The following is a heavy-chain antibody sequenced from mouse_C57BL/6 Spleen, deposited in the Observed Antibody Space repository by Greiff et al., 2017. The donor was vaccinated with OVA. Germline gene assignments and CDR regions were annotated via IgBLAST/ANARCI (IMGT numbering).Heavy chain of an antibody. V-gene: IGHV1-19*01. CDR2: INPYNGGT. D-gene: IGHD4-1*01. CDR1: GYTFTDYY. J-gene: IGHJ1*03. Sequence: EVQVVESGPVLVKPGASVKMSCKASGYTFTDYYMNWVKQSHGKSLEWIGVINPYNGGTSYNQKFKGKATLTVDKSSSTAYMELNSLTSEDSAVYYCARRKPLEWYFDVWGTGTTVTVSS. CDR3: ARRKPLEWYFDV.